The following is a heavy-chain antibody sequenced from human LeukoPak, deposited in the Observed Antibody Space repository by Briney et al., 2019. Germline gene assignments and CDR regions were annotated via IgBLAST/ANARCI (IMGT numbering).Heavy chain of an antibody. CDR1: GGSISSGDYY. J-gene: IGHJ3*02. CDR3: ARVVVVPAATGHAFDI. D-gene: IGHD2-2*01. V-gene: IGHV4-30-4*01. CDR2: IYYSGST. Sequence: PSETLSLTCTVSGGSISSGDYYWSWIRQPPGKGLEWIGYIYYSGSTYYNPSLKSRVTISVDTSKNQFSLKLSSVTAADTAVYYCARVVVVPAATGHAFDIWGQGTMVTVSS.